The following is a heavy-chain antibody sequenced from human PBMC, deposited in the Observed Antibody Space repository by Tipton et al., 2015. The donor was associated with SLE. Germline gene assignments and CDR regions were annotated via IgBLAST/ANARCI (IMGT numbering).Heavy chain of an antibody. CDR1: GFTFSSYS. V-gene: IGHV3-21*01. D-gene: IGHD3-10*01. Sequence: SLRLSCAASGFTFSSYSMNWVRQAPGKGLEWVSSISSSSSYIYYADSVKGRFTISRDNAKNSLYLQMNSLRAEDTAVYYCARAPYGSGSWYYWGQGTLVTVSS. J-gene: IGHJ4*02. CDR2: ISSSSSYI. CDR3: ARAPYGSGSWYY.